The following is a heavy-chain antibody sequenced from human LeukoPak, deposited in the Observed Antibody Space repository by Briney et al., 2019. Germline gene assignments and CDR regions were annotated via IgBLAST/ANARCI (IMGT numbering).Heavy chain of an antibody. J-gene: IGHJ4*02. CDR3: VGDGGGGYNQIDY. Sequence: PGGSLRLSCAASGFTFSSYAMHWVRQAPGKGLEWVAVISSDGSEAYYANSVKGRFTISRDNSKNTLYLQMNSLRPEDSALYYCVGDGGGGYNQIDYWGQGTLVAVSS. D-gene: IGHD5-24*01. CDR1: GFTFSSYA. V-gene: IGHV3-30-3*01. CDR2: ISSDGSEA.